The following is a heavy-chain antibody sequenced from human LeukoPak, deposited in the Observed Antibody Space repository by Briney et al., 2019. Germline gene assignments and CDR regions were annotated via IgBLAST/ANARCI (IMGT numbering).Heavy chain of an antibody. CDR3: AYGSGREGYMDV. Sequence: GGSLRLSCAASGFTFRSYWMHWVRQGPGKGLVWVSFISSDGSSTNYADSVKGRVTISGDNAKNTLYLQLNSLRAEDTAVYYCAYGSGREGYMDVWGKGTTVTVSS. CDR1: GFTFRSYW. D-gene: IGHD3-10*01. J-gene: IGHJ6*03. CDR2: ISSDGSST. V-gene: IGHV3-74*01.